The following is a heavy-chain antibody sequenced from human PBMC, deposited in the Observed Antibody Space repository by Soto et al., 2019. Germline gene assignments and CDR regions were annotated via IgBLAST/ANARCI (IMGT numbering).Heavy chain of an antibody. CDR3: VRYDRINMKPYSPEGFHI. Sequence: SETLSLTCTVSGDSISSSNSHWGWTRQPPGKGLEYIGSVYYGGAIFYSGNIYYNPSLKSRVTISVDTSKNQFSLKLSSVTAADTGVYYCVRYDRINMKPYSPEGFHIWGQGTMVTVSS. J-gene: IGHJ3*02. V-gene: IGHV4-39*01. CDR2: VYYGGAIFYSGNI. CDR1: GDSISSSNSH. D-gene: IGHD3-3*02.